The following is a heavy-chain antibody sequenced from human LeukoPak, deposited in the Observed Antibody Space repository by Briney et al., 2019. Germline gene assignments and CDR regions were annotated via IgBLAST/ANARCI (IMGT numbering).Heavy chain of an antibody. CDR3: ARSGSGWTEIFDY. J-gene: IGHJ4*02. D-gene: IGHD3/OR15-3a*01. Sequence: GGSLRLSCEASGFTFSNYYMDWVRQAPGKGLEWVGRIRNQANSYTTEYATSVKGRFTTSRDDSKNSLFLQMNSLKTEDTAVYFCARSGSGWTEIFDYWGQGTLVTVSS. CDR1: GFTFSNYY. V-gene: IGHV3-72*01. CDR2: IRNQANSYTT.